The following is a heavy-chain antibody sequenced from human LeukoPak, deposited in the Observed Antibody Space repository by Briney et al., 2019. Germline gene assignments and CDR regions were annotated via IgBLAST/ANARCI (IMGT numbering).Heavy chain of an antibody. D-gene: IGHD4-17*01. CDR3: ATLPPGTPTVTTDY. Sequence: GGSLRLSCAASGFTFSSYEMNWVRQAPGKGLEWVSYISSSGSTIYYADSVKGRFTISGDNAKNSLYLQMNSLRAEDTAVYYCATLPPGTPTVTTDYWGQGTLVTVSS. CDR2: ISSSGSTI. V-gene: IGHV3-48*03. CDR1: GFTFSSYE. J-gene: IGHJ4*02.